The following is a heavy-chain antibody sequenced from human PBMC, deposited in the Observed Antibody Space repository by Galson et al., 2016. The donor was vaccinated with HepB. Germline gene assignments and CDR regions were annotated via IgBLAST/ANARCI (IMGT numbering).Heavy chain of an antibody. Sequence: SLRLSCAASGFTFNKVWMSWVRQAPGKGLEWVGRIHSRTDGGTTDYAAPVKGRFTISRDNSKNTLYLQMHRLRFEDTAVYYCASDPRQWQRGYNYGFEYWGQGTLVSVSS. CDR3: ASDPRQWQRGYNYGFEY. V-gene: IGHV3-15*01. J-gene: IGHJ4*02. CDR2: IHSRTDGGTT. CDR1: GFTFNKVW. D-gene: IGHD5-18*01.